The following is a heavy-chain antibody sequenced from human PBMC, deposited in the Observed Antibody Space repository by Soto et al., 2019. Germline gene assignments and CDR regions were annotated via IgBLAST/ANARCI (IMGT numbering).Heavy chain of an antibody. D-gene: IGHD6-19*01. Sequence: SETLSLTCTVSGGSIIIYYWSWIRQPPGKGLEWIGYIYYSGSTNYNPSLKSRVTISVDTSKNQFSLKLSSVTAADTAVYYCARSGYSSGWYFDYWGQGNLVTVSS. CDR2: IYYSGST. V-gene: IGHV4-59*08. CDR3: ARSGYSSGWYFDY. CDR1: GGSIIIYY. J-gene: IGHJ4*02.